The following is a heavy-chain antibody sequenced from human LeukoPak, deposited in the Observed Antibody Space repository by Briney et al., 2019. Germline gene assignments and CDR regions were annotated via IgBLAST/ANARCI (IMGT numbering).Heavy chain of an antibody. J-gene: IGHJ4*02. D-gene: IGHD6-13*01. CDR2: ISYDGSNK. CDR1: GFTFSSYG. CDR3: AKDHSSSWYYFDY. Sequence: PGGSLRLSCAASGFTFSSYGMHWVRQAPGKGLEWVAVISYDGSNKYYADSVKGRFTISRDNSKNTLYLQMNSLSAEDTAVYYCAKDHSSSWYYFDYWGQGTLVTVSS. V-gene: IGHV3-30*18.